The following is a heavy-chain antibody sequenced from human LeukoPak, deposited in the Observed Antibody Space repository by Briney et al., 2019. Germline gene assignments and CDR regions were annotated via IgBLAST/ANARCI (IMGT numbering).Heavy chain of an antibody. CDR1: GYTFTSYY. D-gene: IGHD6-13*01. CDR3: ARTAALAYYFDY. Sequence: ASVKVSCKASGYTFTSYYMHWVRQAPGQGLEWLGIINPSGGSTSYAQKFQGRVTMTRDMSTSTVYMELSSLRSEDTAVYYCARTAALAYYFDYWGQGTLVTVSS. V-gene: IGHV1-46*01. J-gene: IGHJ4*02. CDR2: INPSGGST.